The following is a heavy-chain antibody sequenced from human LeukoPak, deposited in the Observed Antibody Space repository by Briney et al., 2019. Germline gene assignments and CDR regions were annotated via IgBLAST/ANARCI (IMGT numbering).Heavy chain of an antibody. D-gene: IGHD3-3*01. CDR2: MNPNSGNT. Sequence: ASVKVSCKASGYTFTSYGISWVRQAPGQGLEWMGWMNPNSGNTGYARKFQGRVTMTRNTSISTAYMELSSLRSEDTAVYYCARGNYDFWSGYYFSYYYYGMDVWGQGTTVTVSS. J-gene: IGHJ6*02. CDR3: ARGNYDFWSGYYFSYYYYGMDV. V-gene: IGHV1-8*02. CDR1: GYTFTSYG.